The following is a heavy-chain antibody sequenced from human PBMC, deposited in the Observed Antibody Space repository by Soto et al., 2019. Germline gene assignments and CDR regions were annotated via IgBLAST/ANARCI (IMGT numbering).Heavy chain of an antibody. CDR2: ISSSSRHT. J-gene: IGHJ6*02. Sequence: QVQLVESGGGLVKPGGSLRLSCAASGFNFRDYYMTWIRQPPGKGLEWLAYISSSSRHTNYADSVKGRLTISRDNAKNSLFLQMNSLRAEDTALYYCAKGIVFLSPADDDINYYYNAMDVWGQVTTVTVSS. CDR1: GFNFRDYY. CDR3: AKGIVFLSPADDDINYYYNAMDV. V-gene: IGHV3-11*06. D-gene: IGHD3-9*01.